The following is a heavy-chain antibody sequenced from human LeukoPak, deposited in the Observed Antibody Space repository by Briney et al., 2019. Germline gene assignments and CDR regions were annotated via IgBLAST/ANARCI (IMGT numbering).Heavy chain of an antibody. CDR2: IYYTGST. CDR1: GGSISSYY. J-gene: IGHJ6*02. Sequence: SETLSLTCTVSGGSISSYYWTWIRQPPGKGLEWIGYIYYTGSTNYNPSLKSRVTISVDTSKNQFSLKVSSVTAADTAVYYCARDLWSGYPLGMDVWGQGTTVTVSS. D-gene: IGHD3-3*01. CDR3: ARDLWSGYPLGMDV. V-gene: IGHV4-59*01.